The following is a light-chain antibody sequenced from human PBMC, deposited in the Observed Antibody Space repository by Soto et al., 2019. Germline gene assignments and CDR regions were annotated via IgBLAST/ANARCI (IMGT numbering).Light chain of an antibody. CDR3: QQYNNWPFS. CDR2: DVS. V-gene: IGKV3-15*01. J-gene: IGKJ5*01. Sequence: EIRMTQSPGTLSVSPGERATLSCRAAQGVTTNFAWYQQKSGQSPRLLIYDVSNRATGVPARGSGSGSETDFTLTISGLRSEDSAVYVCQQYNNWPFSFGQGTRLEIK. CDR1: QGVTTN.